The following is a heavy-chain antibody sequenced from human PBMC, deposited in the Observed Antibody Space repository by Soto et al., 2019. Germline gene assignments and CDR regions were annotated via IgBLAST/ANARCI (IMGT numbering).Heavy chain of an antibody. CDR3: ARVTWEEEGVFYYYAMDV. J-gene: IGHJ6*02. CDR1: GGSISDHY. D-gene: IGHD1-26*01. Sequence: QVQLQESGPGLVKPSETLSLTCTVSGGSISDHYWSWIRQPPGKGLEWVGYIYYNGDTNYNPSLGSRGTISLDTSKNQFSLKLSSVTAADTAVYYCARVTWEEEGVFYYYAMDVWGQGTTVTVSS. V-gene: IGHV4-59*11. CDR2: IYYNGDT.